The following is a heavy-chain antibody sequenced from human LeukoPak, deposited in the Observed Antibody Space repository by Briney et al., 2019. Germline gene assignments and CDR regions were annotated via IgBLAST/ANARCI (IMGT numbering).Heavy chain of an antibody. CDR1: GYTFTSYG. CDR2: ISAYNGNT. V-gene: IGHV1-18*01. CDR3: ARLTPDGLDYYDSSGYPNFDY. J-gene: IGHJ4*02. Sequence: GASVKVSCKASGYTFTSYGISWVRQAPGQGLEWMGWISAYNGNTNYAQKLQGRVTMTTDTSTSTAYMELRSLRSDDTAVYYCARLTPDGLDYYDSSGYPNFDYWGQGTLVTVSS. D-gene: IGHD3-22*01.